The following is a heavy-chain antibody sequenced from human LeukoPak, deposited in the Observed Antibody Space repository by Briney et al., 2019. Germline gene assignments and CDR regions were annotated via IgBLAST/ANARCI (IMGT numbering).Heavy chain of an antibody. Sequence: SETLSHTCTVSGGSISSGDYYWSWIRQPPGKGLEWIGYIYYSGSTYYNPSLKSRVTISVDTSKNQFSLKLSSVTAADTAVYYCARDVGSSGSFDYWGQGTLVTVSS. V-gene: IGHV4-30-4*08. CDR2: IYYSGST. J-gene: IGHJ4*02. CDR3: ARDVGSSGSFDY. CDR1: GGSISSGDYY. D-gene: IGHD3-22*01.